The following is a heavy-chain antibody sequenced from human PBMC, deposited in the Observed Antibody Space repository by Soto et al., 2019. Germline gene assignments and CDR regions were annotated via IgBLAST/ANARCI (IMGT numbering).Heavy chain of an antibody. CDR1: GGSIISSSYY. CDR3: ARAVAGSPRYFDY. Sequence: SETLSLTCTVSGGSIISSSYYWVWIRQPPGKGLEWIGSIYYSGSTYYNPSLKSRVTISVDTSKNQFSLKLSSVTAADTAVYYCARAVAGSPRYFDYWGQGTLVTVSS. V-gene: IGHV4-39*01. CDR2: IYYSGST. D-gene: IGHD6-19*01. J-gene: IGHJ4*02.